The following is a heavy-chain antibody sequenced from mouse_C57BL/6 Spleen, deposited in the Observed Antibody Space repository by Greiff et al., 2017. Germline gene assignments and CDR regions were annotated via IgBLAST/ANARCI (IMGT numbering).Heavy chain of an antibody. D-gene: IGHD2-4*01. V-gene: IGHV5-4*01. CDR2: ISDGGSYT. Sequence: EVQLVESGGGLVKPGGSLKLSCAASGFTFSSYAMSWVRQTPEKRLEWVATISDGGSYTYYPDNVKGRFTISRDNAKNNLYLQMSHLKSEDTAMYYCASGIYYDYDGFAYWGQGTLVTVSA. CDR1: GFTFSSYA. J-gene: IGHJ3*01. CDR3: ASGIYYDYDGFAY.